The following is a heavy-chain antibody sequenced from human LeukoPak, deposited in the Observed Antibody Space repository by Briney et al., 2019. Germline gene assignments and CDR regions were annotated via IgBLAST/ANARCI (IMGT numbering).Heavy chain of an antibody. CDR2: VWTSGST. D-gene: IGHD3-3*01. J-gene: IGHJ5*01. Sequence: SETLSLTCTVSGGSITSGIYYWSWIRQPAGKGLEWVGRVWTSGSTNYNPSLEGRVTISLDTSKDQLSLKLTSLTAADTAVYYCARSRESFGVVIPSWFDPWGPGTLVTVSS. CDR1: GGSITSGIYY. V-gene: IGHV4-61*02. CDR3: ARSRESFGVVIPSWFDP.